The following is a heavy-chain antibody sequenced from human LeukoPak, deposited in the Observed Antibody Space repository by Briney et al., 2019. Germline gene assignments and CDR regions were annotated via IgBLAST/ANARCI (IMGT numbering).Heavy chain of an antibody. J-gene: IGHJ4*02. V-gene: IGHV3-23*01. CDR3: AKDPPPIVPAAFDY. Sequence: GGSLRLSCAASGFTLCSYAISWVRQAPGKGLEGVSAIKCSGCNTSYAHAVTGRLTIHRDNSNNKLYLHMNSLRAEDTAVYYCAKDPPPIVPAAFDYWGQGTLVTVSS. D-gene: IGHD2-2*01. CDR1: GFTLCSYA. CDR2: IKCSGCNT.